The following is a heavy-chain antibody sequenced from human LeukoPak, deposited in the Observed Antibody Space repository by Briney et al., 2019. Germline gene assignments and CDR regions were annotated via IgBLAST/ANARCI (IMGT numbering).Heavy chain of an antibody. CDR3: ARGSSPPDY. J-gene: IGHJ4*02. D-gene: IGHD6-13*01. CDR1: GFTFSDYH. CDR2: ISGRGRTI. Sequence: GGSLRLSCAASGFTFSDYHMSWIRQAPGKGLEWVSDISGRGRTIYYADSVKGRFTISGDNAKNSLYLQLNSLRVEDTAVYYCARGSSPPDYWGQGTLVTVSS. V-gene: IGHV3-11*01.